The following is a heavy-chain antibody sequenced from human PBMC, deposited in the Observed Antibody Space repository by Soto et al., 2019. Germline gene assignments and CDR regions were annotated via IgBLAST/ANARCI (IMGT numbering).Heavy chain of an antibody. CDR1: GFTFSSYA. J-gene: IGHJ6*02. D-gene: IGHD1-20*01. CDR3: AKDRNSDNWNYYGMDV. V-gene: IGHV3-23*01. Sequence: GGSLRLSCAASGFTFSSYAMSWVRQAPGKGLEWVSAISGRGGSTYYADSVKGRFTISRDNSKNTLYLQMNSLRAEDTAVYYCAKDRNSDNWNYYGMDVWGQGTTVTVSS. CDR2: ISGRGGST.